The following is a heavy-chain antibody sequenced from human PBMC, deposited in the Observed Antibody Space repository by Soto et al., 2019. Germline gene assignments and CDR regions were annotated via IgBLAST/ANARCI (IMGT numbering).Heavy chain of an antibody. J-gene: IGHJ4*02. Sequence: GESLKISCKVSGYSFTNYWIGWVRQLPGKGLEWMGTIYPGDSDTKYSQSFRGQVTISADNSISTAYLQWSSLKASDTAVYYCARPTTASLYFDYWGQGTLVTVSS. V-gene: IGHV5-51*01. CDR1: GYSFTNYW. D-gene: IGHD5-12*01. CDR2: IYPGDSDT. CDR3: ARPTTASLYFDY.